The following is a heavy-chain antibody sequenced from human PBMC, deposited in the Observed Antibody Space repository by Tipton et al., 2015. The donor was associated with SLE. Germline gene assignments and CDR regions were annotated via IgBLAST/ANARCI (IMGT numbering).Heavy chain of an antibody. Sequence: SLRLSCVASGFTFSKYGMHWVRQAPGKGLEWVSFTRSDGSYTYYTDSVKGRFTISRDNSKNTLYLQMNNLKIEDTAVYYCSTDRPFSETFYFDYWGQGTLVTVSS. CDR1: GFTFSKYG. V-gene: IGHV3-30*02. D-gene: IGHD1-26*01. CDR2: TRSDGSYT. CDR3: STDRPFSETFYFDY. J-gene: IGHJ4*02.